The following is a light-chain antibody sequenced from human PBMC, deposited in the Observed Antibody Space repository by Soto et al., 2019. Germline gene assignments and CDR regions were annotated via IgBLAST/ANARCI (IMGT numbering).Light chain of an antibody. CDR1: QTVSTY. CDR2: AAS. Sequence: DILMTQSPSSLSASIGDRVTISCRTSQTVSTYLNWYQHKPGRGPTLLIYAASSLQSGVPSRFSGSGSGTDFTLTIGSLQPEDFATYYCQQTSSSPWTFGQGPRWIS. CDR3: QQTSSSPWT. J-gene: IGKJ1*01. V-gene: IGKV1-39*01.